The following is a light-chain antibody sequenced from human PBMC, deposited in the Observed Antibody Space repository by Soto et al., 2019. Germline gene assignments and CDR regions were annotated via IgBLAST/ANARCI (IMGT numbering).Light chain of an antibody. CDR3: QHSSSPLWP. CDR1: QSLLYNSNNKNY. V-gene: IGKV4-1*01. CDR2: WAS. Sequence: DIVMTQSPASLAVSLGERATINCKSSQSLLYNSNNKNYLGWYQHKPGQPPKLLIHWASIRESGVPDRFSGSGSGTDFTLTISSLQAEDVTLYYCQHSSSPLWPFGQVAKVDIK. J-gene: IGKJ1*01.